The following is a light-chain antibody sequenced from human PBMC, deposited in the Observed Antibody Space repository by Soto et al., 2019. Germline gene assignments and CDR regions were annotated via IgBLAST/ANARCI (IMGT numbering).Light chain of an antibody. Sequence: EIVLTQSPSTLSLSPGEGATRSCRASQSVSSIYLAWYQQKPGQAPRLLIYGASSRATGIPDRFSGSGSGTDFALTISRLEPEDFAVYYCQQYGSSALTFGGGTKVDIK. CDR3: QQYGSSALT. CDR1: QSVSSIY. J-gene: IGKJ4*01. CDR2: GAS. V-gene: IGKV3-20*01.